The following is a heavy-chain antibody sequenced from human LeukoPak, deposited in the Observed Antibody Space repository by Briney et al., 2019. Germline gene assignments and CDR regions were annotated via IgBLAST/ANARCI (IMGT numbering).Heavy chain of an antibody. CDR3: ARLDYGDDYFDY. CDR2: ISGSGGST. CDR1: GFTFSSYG. J-gene: IGHJ4*02. V-gene: IGHV3-23*01. D-gene: IGHD4-17*01. Sequence: GGSLRLSCAASGFTFSSYGMSWVRQAPGKGLEWVSAISGSGGSTYYADSVKGRFTISRDNSKNTLYLQMNSLRAEDTAVYYCARLDYGDDYFDYWGQGTLVTVSS.